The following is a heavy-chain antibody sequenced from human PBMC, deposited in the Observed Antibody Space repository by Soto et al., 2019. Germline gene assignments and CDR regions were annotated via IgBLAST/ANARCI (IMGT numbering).Heavy chain of an antibody. J-gene: IGHJ4*02. CDR1: GFTFSSYG. CDR2: IWYDGSNK. D-gene: IGHD3-16*02. CDR3: ARDLGYDYVWGSYRYLDY. V-gene: IGHV3-33*01. Sequence: QVQLVESGGGVVQPGRSLRLSCAASGFTFSSYGMHWVRQAPGKGLEWVAVIWYDGSNKYYADSVKGRFTISRDNCKNTLDLQMNSLRAEDTAVYYCARDLGYDYVWGSYRYLDYWGQGTLVTVSS.